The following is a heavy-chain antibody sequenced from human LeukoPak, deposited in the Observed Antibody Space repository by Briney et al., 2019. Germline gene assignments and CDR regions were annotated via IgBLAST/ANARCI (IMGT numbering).Heavy chain of an antibody. D-gene: IGHD4-17*01. CDR2: IYTSGST. CDR1: GGSISSYY. CDR3: AREGTTATGPPDDAFDI. Sequence: PSETLSLTCTVSGGSISSYYWSWIRQPAGKGLEWIGRIYTSGSTNYNPSLKSRVTMSVDTSKNQSSLKLSSVTAADTAVYYCAREGTTATGPPDDAFDIWGQGTMVTVSS. V-gene: IGHV4-4*07. J-gene: IGHJ3*02.